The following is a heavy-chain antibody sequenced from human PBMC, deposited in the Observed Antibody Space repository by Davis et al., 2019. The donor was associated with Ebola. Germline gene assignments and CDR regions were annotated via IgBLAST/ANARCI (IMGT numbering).Heavy chain of an antibody. J-gene: IGHJ4*02. CDR3: AKGGSSGWYFDY. CDR2: INSDGSST. D-gene: IGHD6-19*01. Sequence: GESLKISCVASGSTFSSHWMDWVRQAPGKGLVWVSRINSDGSSTSYADSVKGRFTISRDNAKNTLYLQMNSLRAEDTAVYYCAKGGSSGWYFDYWGQGTLVTVSS. CDR1: GSTFSSHW. V-gene: IGHV3-74*01.